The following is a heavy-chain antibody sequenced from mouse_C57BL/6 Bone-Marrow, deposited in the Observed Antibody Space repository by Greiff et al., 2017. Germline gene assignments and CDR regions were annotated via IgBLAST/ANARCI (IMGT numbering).Heavy chain of an antibody. CDR2: ISSGGSYT. V-gene: IGHV5-6*02. Sequence: EVKVVESGGDLVKPGGSLKLSCAASGFTFSSYGMSWFRQTPDKRLEWVATISSGGSYTYYPDSVKGRFTISRDNAKNTLYLQMSSLKSEDTAMYYCARRSYYGNPHWGQGTLVTVSA. CDR3: ARRSYYGNPH. CDR1: GFTFSSYG. D-gene: IGHD2-1*01. J-gene: IGHJ3*01.